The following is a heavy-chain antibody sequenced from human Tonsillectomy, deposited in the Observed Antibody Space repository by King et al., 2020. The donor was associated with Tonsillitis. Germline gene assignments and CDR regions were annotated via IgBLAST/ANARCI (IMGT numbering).Heavy chain of an antibody. CDR2: ISSSSSYI. Sequence: QLVQSGGGLVKPGGSLRLSCAASGFTFISYSMNWVRQAPGKGLEWVSSISSSSSYIYYAASVKGRFTISRDNAKNSLYLAMNSLRAEDTAVYYCAGVRNWNYYYYGMDVWGQGTTVTVSS. V-gene: IGHV3-21*01. CDR1: GFTFISYS. J-gene: IGHJ6*02. CDR3: AGVRNWNYYYYGMDV. D-gene: IGHD1-20*01.